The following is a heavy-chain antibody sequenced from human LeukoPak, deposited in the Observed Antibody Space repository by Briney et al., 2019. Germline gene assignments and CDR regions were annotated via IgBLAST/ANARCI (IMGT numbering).Heavy chain of an antibody. J-gene: IGHJ4*02. V-gene: IGHV3-30*18. D-gene: IGHD6-13*01. CDR2: ISYDGSNK. Sequence: GGSLRLSCAASGFTFSSYGMHWVRQAPGKGLEWVAVISYDGSNKYYADSVKGRFTISRDNSKNTLYLQMNSLRAEDTAVYYCAKDGRSWEHYFDYWGQGTLVTVSS. CDR3: AKDGRSWEHYFDY. CDR1: GFTFSSYG.